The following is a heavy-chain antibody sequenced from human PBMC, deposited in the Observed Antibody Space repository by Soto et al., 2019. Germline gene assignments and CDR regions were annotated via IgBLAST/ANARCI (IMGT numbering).Heavy chain of an antibody. Sequence: GWSLRLSCASSVFTFSNYWMSWVRQAPGKGLEWVANIKQDGSAKYYVDSVKGRFSISRDNAKNSLYLQMNRLRAEDTAVYYCASRVGAAHYFGYWGQGTLVTVSS. D-gene: IGHD2-15*01. CDR3: ASRVGAAHYFGY. CDR1: VFTFSNYW. J-gene: IGHJ4*02. V-gene: IGHV3-7*01. CDR2: IKQDGSAK.